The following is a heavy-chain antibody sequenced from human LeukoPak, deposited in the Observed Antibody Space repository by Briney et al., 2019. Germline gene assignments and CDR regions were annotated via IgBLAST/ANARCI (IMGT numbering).Heavy chain of an antibody. CDR3: ARDLGCSGGSCYGLDY. Sequence: GGSLRLSCAASGFTFSSYSMNWVRQAPGKGLEWVSSISSSSSYIYYADSVKGRFTISRDNAKNSLYLQMNSLRAEDTAVYYCARDLGCSGGSCYGLDYWGQGTLVTVSS. J-gene: IGHJ4*02. CDR2: ISSSSSYI. V-gene: IGHV3-21*01. CDR1: GFTFSSYS. D-gene: IGHD2-15*01.